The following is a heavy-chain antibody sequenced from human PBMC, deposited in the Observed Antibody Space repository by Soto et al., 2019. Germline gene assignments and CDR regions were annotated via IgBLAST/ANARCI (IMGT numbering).Heavy chain of an antibody. D-gene: IGHD4-17*01. Sequence: GGSLRLSCAASGFTFSTYTMNWVRQAPGKGLEWVSSISSSGSYIYYADALKGRFTISRDNAKNSLYLQMNNLRAEDTAVYYCATTPSESTGRLGGDIWGQGTMVTVSS. CDR3: ATTPSESTGRLGGDI. CDR1: GFTFSTYT. V-gene: IGHV3-21*01. J-gene: IGHJ3*02. CDR2: ISSSGSYI.